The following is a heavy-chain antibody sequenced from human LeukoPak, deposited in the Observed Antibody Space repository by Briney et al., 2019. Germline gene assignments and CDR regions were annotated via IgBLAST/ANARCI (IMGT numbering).Heavy chain of an antibody. CDR2: IIPIFGTA. D-gene: IGHD6-19*01. V-gene: IGHV1-69*05. Sequence: SVKVSCKASGGTFSSYAITWVRQAPGQGLEWMGRIIPIFGTANYAQKFQGRVTITTDESTSTAYMELSTLRSDDTAVYYCARIGAVNPFGYWGQGTLVTVSS. CDR1: GGTFSSYA. CDR3: ARIGAVNPFGY. J-gene: IGHJ4*02.